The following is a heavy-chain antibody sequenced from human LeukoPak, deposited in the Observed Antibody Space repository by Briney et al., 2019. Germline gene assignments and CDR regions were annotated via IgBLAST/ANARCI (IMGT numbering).Heavy chain of an antibody. CDR2: IIPIFGTA. Sequence: SVKVSCKASGGTFSSYAISWVRQAPGQGLEWMGGIIPIFGTANYAQKFQGRVTITTDESMSTAYMELSSLRSEDTAVYYCARGTLGYCSSTSCYPLSWLDPWGQGTLVTVSS. D-gene: IGHD2-2*01. CDR1: GGTFSSYA. V-gene: IGHV1-69*05. J-gene: IGHJ5*02. CDR3: ARGTLGYCSSTSCYPLSWLDP.